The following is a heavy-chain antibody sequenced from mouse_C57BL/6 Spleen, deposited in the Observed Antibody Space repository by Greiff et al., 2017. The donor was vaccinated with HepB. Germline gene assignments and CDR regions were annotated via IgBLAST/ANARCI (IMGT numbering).Heavy chain of an antibody. CDR1: GFSLTSYG. Sequence: QVQLKESGPGLVQPSQSLSITCTVSGFSLTSYGVHWVRQSPGKGLEWLGVIWSGGSTDYNAAFISRLSISKDNSKSQVFFKMNSLQADDTAIYYCAREGAYYSNYVGYFDVWGTGTTVTVSS. D-gene: IGHD2-5*01. CDR3: AREGAYYSNYVGYFDV. CDR2: IWSGGST. J-gene: IGHJ1*03. V-gene: IGHV2-2*01.